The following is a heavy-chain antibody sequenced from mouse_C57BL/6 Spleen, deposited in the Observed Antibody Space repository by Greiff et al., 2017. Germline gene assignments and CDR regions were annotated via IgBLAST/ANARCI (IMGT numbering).Heavy chain of an antibody. CDR1: GYAFTNYL. J-gene: IGHJ2*01. V-gene: IGHV1-54*01. CDR2: INPGSGGT. CDR3: ERSAQVTYDY. Sequence: QVQLQQSGAELVRPGTSVKVSCKASGYAFTNYLIEWVKQRPGQGLEWIGVINPGSGGTNYNEKFKGKATLTADKSSSTAYMQLSSLTSEDSAVYFCERSAQVTYDYWAQGTPPTVPS. D-gene: IGHD3-2*02.